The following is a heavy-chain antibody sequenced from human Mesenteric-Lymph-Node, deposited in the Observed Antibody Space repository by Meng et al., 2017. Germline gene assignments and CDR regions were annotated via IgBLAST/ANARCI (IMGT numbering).Heavy chain of an antibody. D-gene: IGHD5-24*01. Sequence: VRLTDSGPGLGKPSQALPLTCTVSGGSHSSSHSHWWSWVRQPPGKGLEWIGEIHHSGNSNYNPSLKSRVTISMGKSNNQLSLKLNSVTAADTAVYYCATQESRDGHNPYWGQGTLVTVSS. CDR2: IHHSGNS. CDR1: GGSHSSSHSHW. CDR3: ATQESRDGHNPY. J-gene: IGHJ4*02. V-gene: IGHV4-4*02.